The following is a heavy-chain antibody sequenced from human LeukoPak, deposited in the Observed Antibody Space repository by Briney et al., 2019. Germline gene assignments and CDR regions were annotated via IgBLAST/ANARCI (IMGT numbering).Heavy chain of an antibody. CDR3: ARVVSAAGTIDY. CDR1: GGSISSGGYY. V-gene: IGHV4-31*03. CDR2: IYYSGST. Sequence: SETLSLTCTVSGGSISSGGYYWSWIRQHPGKGLEWIGYIYYSGSTYYNPSLKSRVTISVDTSKNQFSLKLSSVTAADTAAYYCARVVSAAGTIDYWGQGTLVTVSS. J-gene: IGHJ4*02. D-gene: IGHD6-13*01.